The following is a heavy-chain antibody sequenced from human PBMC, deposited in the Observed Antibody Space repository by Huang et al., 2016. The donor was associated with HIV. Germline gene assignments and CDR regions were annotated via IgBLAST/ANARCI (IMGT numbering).Heavy chain of an antibody. Sequence: QVQLTQSGAEVKKPGASVKVSCKMSGDTLTESSMHGVRQAPGKGLEWMGSFNAEDGGRVYAQRFQGRVTMTEDTTTDTAYLELSSLRSEDTAVYYCATEGLWGEGNTLDYWGQGTLVTVSS. J-gene: IGHJ4*02. CDR2: FNAEDGGR. D-gene: IGHD3-10*01. CDR1: GDTLTESS. V-gene: IGHV1-24*01. CDR3: ATEGLWGEGNTLDY.